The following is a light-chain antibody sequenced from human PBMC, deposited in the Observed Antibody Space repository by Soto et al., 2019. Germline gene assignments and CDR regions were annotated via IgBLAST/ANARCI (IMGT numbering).Light chain of an antibody. CDR2: DTP. CDR3: VLSYRGSYWV. J-gene: IGLJ3*02. Sequence: QAVVTQEPSLTVSPGGTVTLTCDSSTGAVTSGHYPYWFQQKPGQAPRTLIADTPNTFSWTPARFSGSLLGRKAALTLSGAQPEDEAEYFCVLSYRGSYWVFGAGAKLTVL. CDR1: TGAVTSGHY. V-gene: IGLV7-46*01.